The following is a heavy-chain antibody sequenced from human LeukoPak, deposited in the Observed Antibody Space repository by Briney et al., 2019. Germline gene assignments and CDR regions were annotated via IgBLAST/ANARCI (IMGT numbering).Heavy chain of an antibody. CDR2: INSDGSVT. Sequence: GGSLRLSCTASGFTFSSYWMHWVRQAPGKGLVWVSRINSDGSVTIYADSVKGRFTISRDNAKNTLYLQLNSLRAEDTAVYYCAKDACGGNCYYSMDVWGKGTTVTVSS. CDR3: AKDACGGNCYYSMDV. J-gene: IGHJ6*03. V-gene: IGHV3-74*01. CDR1: GFTFSSYW.